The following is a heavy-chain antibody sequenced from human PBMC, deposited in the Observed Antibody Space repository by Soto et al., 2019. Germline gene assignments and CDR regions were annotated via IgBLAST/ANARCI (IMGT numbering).Heavy chain of an antibody. Sequence: GGSLRLSCAASGFTFSNAWMSWVRQAPGKGLEWVGRIKSKTDGGTTDYAAPVKGRFTISRDDSKNTLYLQMNSLKTEDTAVYYCTGQFIEYSSSSRGDAFDIWGQGTMVTVSS. CDR2: IKSKTDGGTT. D-gene: IGHD6-13*01. V-gene: IGHV3-15*01. J-gene: IGHJ3*02. CDR3: TGQFIEYSSSSRGDAFDI. CDR1: GFTFSNAW.